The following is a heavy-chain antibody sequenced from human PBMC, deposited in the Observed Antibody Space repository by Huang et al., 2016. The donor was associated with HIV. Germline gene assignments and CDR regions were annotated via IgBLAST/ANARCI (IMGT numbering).Heavy chain of an antibody. D-gene: IGHD5-18*01. Sequence: QVQLVQSGAEVKKPGASVKVSCKASGYTFSSFGIRWVLQAPGQGLEWVGWISIYKGNTKFAQKFQGRLTMTTDTSTSTAYMELRSLRSDDTAVYYCARGGGIQLWLLGYYYMDVWGNGTTVTVSS. CDR2: ISIYKGNT. CDR3: ARGGGIQLWLLGYYYMDV. CDR1: GYTFSSFG. V-gene: IGHV1-18*01. J-gene: IGHJ6*03.